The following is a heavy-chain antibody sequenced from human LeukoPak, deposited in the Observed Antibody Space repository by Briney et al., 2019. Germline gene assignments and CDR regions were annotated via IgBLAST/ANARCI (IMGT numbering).Heavy chain of an antibody. CDR2: INPNSGGT. CDR1: GYTFTGYW. D-gene: IGHD6-13*01. Sequence: ASVKVSCKASGYTFTGYWMHWVRQAPGQRLEWMGWINPNSGGTNYAQKFQGRVTMTRDTSSSTVYMELCRLRSDDTAVYYCARDPGAQIYAGTLANDYWGQGTLVTVSS. CDR3: ARDPGAQIYAGTLANDY. J-gene: IGHJ4*02. V-gene: IGHV1-2*02.